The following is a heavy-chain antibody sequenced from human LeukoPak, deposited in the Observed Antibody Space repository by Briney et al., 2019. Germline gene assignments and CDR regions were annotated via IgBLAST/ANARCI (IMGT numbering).Heavy chain of an antibody. D-gene: IGHD3-22*01. V-gene: IGHV1-69*05. Sequence: SVTVSCKASGGTFSSYAISWVRQAPGQGLECMGRIIPIFGTANYAQKFQGRVTITTDESTSTAYMELSSLRSEDTAVYYCAIVRRDWNAFIYDSSGHYYWARGTLVSVSS. CDR1: GGTFSSYA. CDR3: AIVRRDWNAFIYDSSGHYY. CDR2: IIPIFGTA. J-gene: IGHJ4*02.